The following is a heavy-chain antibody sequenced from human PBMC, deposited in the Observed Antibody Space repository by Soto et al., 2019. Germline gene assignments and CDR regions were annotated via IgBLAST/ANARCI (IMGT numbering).Heavy chain of an antibody. V-gene: IGHV4-39*01. CDR3: ATISNIVVVPAAMWHYYYGLAV. Sequence: SSETLSLTCTVSGGSISSSSYYWGWIRQPPGKGLEWIGSIYYSGSTYYNPSLKSRVTISVDTSKNQFSLKLSSVTAADTAVYYCATISNIVVVPAAMWHYYYGLAVWGQGTTVTVSS. CDR2: IYYSGST. D-gene: IGHD2-2*01. J-gene: IGHJ6*02. CDR1: GGSISSSSYY.